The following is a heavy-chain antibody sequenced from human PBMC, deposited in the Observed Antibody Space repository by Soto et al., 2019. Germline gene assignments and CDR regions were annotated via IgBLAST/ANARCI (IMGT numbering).Heavy chain of an antibody. J-gene: IGHJ4*02. D-gene: IGHD2-15*01. CDR2: IYYSGST. CDR1: GGSVSSGSYY. V-gene: IGHV4-61*01. Sequence: PSETVSLTCTVSGGSVSSGSYYWSWIRQPPGKGLEWIGYIYYSGSTNYNPSLKSRVTISVDTSKNQFSLKLSSVTAADTAVYYCARVPEDYFDYWGQGTLVTVSS. CDR3: ARVPEDYFDY.